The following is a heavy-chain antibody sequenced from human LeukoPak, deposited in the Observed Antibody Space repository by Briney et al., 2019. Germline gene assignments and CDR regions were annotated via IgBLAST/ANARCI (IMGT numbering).Heavy chain of an antibody. CDR2: INHSGST. CDR3: ARGTAAAAYSYYYYMDV. D-gene: IGHD6-13*01. V-gene: IGHV4-34*01. J-gene: IGHJ6*03. CDR1: GGSFSGYY. Sequence: SETLSLTCAVYGGSFSGYYWSWIRQPPGKGLEWIGEINHSGSTNYNPSLKSRVTISVDTSKNQFSLKLSSVTAADTAVYYCARGTAAAAYSYYYYMDVWGKGTTVTVSS.